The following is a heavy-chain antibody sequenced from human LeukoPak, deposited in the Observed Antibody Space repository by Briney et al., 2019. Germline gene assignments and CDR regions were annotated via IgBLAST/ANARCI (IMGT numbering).Heavy chain of an antibody. J-gene: IGHJ5*02. Sequence: SETLSLTCTVSGGSISSYYWSWIRQPAGKGLEWIGRIYSSGSTNYNPSLKSRVTMSVDTSKNQFSLKLSSVTAADTAVYYCARAYSSSWYGEINWFDPWGQGTLVTVSS. CDR2: IYSSGST. CDR1: GGSISSYY. D-gene: IGHD6-13*01. V-gene: IGHV4-4*07. CDR3: ARAYSSSWYGEINWFDP.